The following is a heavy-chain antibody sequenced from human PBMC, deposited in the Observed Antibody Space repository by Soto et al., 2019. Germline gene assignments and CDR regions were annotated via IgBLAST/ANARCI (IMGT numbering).Heavy chain of an antibody. CDR3: ARHSASSSSYYYYMDV. CDR2: IYYSGST. Sequence: SETLSLTCTVSGGSISSSSDYWGWISQPPGKGLEWIGSIYYSGSTYYNPSLKSRVTISVDTSKNQFSLKLSSVIAADTAVYYCARHSASSSSYYYYMDVWGKGTTVTLSS. V-gene: IGHV4-39*01. CDR1: GGSISSSSDY. J-gene: IGHJ6*03. D-gene: IGHD1-26*01.